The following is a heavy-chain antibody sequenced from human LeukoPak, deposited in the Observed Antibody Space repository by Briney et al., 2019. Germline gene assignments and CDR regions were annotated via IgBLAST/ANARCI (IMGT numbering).Heavy chain of an antibody. CDR3: SRTDYYYDSSGLEYLQR. Sequence: PGGSLRLSCAASGFSSRDSYMSWVRQAPGEGLEWVSVIYSDGGAYYAGSVKGRFTLSRDSSKNTVDLQMNSLRAEDTAFYYCSRTDYYYDSSGLEYLQRWGQGTLVIVSS. V-gene: IGHV3-53*01. CDR2: IYSDGGA. CDR1: GFSSRDSY. J-gene: IGHJ1*01. D-gene: IGHD3-22*01.